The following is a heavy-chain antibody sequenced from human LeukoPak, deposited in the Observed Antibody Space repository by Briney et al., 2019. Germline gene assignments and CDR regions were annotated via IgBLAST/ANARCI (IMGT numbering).Heavy chain of an antibody. Sequence: GASVKASCESSGYIFNNYAINWVRQAPGQGLEWMGWINTNTGNPTYARGLTGRFVFSSDTSVRMAYLQISSLKAEDTAVYYCARSNNDGDYLGVGFDYWGQGTLVTVSS. CDR1: GYIFNNYA. J-gene: IGHJ4*02. CDR2: INTNTGNP. CDR3: ARSNNDGDYLGVGFDY. D-gene: IGHD3-16*01. V-gene: IGHV7-4-1*04.